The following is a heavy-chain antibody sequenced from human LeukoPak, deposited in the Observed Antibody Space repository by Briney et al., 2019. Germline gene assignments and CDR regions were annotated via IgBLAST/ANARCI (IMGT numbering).Heavy chain of an antibody. D-gene: IGHD3-10*01. J-gene: IGHJ4*02. V-gene: IGHV3-74*01. Sequence: GGSLRLSCAASGITFSSHWMHWVRQAPGNGLVWVSRINSDGSSSNYADSVKGRFTISRDNAKSSVYLQMNSLRVEDTAVYYCARGGPVGEFDYWGQGTLVTVSS. CDR1: GITFSSHW. CDR2: INSDGSSS. CDR3: ARGGPVGEFDY.